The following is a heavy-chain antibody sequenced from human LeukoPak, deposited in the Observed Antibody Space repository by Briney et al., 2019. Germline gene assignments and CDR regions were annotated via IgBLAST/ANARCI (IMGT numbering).Heavy chain of an antibody. CDR2: VYTSGST. D-gene: IGHD3-22*01. CDR3: ARISPYYDSSPPNAFDI. J-gene: IGHJ3*02. CDR1: GGSISSGSYY. V-gene: IGHV4-61*02. Sequence: PSQTLSLTCTVSGGSISSGSYYWSWIRQPAGKGLEWIGRVYTSGSTNYNPSLKSRVTISVDTSKNQFSLKLSSVTAADTAVYYCARISPYYDSSPPNAFDIWGQGTMVTVSS.